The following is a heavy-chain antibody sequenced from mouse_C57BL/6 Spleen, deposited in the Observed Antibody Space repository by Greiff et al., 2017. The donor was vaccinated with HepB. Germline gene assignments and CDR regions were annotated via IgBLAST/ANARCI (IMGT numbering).Heavy chain of an antibody. CDR2: INYDGSST. CDR1: GFTFSDYY. J-gene: IGHJ3*01. D-gene: IGHD2-4*01. CDR3: AREDYDYDAFAY. V-gene: IGHV5-16*01. Sequence: EVQVVESEGGLVQPGSSMKLSCTASGFTFSDYYMAWVRQVPEKGLEWVANINYDGSSTYYLDSLKSRFIISRDNAKNILYLQMSSLKSEDTATYYCAREDYDYDAFAYWGQGTLVTVSA.